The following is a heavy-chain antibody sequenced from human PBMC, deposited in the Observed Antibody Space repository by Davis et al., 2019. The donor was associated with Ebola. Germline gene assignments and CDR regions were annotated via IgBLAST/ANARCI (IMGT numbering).Heavy chain of an antibody. V-gene: IGHV3-33*06. Sequence: GGSLRLSCAASGFTFSSYGMHWVRQAPGKGLEWVAVIWYDGSNKYYADSVKGRFTISRDNSKNTLYLQMNSLRAEDTAVYYCAKSEFYGYYGDYDYWGQGTLVTVSS. J-gene: IGHJ4*02. CDR2: IWYDGSNK. CDR3: AKSEFYGYYGDYDY. D-gene: IGHD4-17*01. CDR1: GFTFSSYG.